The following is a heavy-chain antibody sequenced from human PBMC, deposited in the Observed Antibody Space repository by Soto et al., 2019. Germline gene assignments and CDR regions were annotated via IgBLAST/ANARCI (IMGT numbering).Heavy chain of an antibody. CDR2: ISGSGGST. J-gene: IGHJ4*02. D-gene: IGHD3-10*01. V-gene: IGHV3-23*01. CDR1: GFTFSSYA. Sequence: GGSLRLSCAASGFTFSSYAMSWVRQAPGKGLEWVSAISGSGGSTYYADSVKGRFTISRDNSKNTLYLQMNSLRAEDTAVYYCAKGSTGVRGASYGYWGQGTLVTVSS. CDR3: AKGSTGVRGASYGY.